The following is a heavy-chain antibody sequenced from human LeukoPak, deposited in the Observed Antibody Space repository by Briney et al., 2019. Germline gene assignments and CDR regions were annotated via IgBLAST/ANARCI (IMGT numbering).Heavy chain of an antibody. D-gene: IGHD3-22*01. CDR3: ARQRYYYDSSGLCYCMDV. CDR1: GGSISSYY. V-gene: IGHV4-59*01. CDR2: IYYSGST. Sequence: SETLSLTCTVSGGSISSYYWSWIRQPPGKGLEWIGYIYYSGSTNYNPSLKSRVTISVDTSKNQFSLKLSSLTAADTAVYYCARQRYYYDSSGLCYCMDVWGKGTTVTVSS. J-gene: IGHJ6*03.